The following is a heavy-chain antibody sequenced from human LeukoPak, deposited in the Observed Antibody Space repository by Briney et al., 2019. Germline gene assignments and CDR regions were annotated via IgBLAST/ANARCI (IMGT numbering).Heavy chain of an antibody. D-gene: IGHD3-22*01. J-gene: IGHJ4*02. CDR2: INHSGST. V-gene: IGHV4-34*01. CDR3: ARARVYDSSGYPY. CDR1: GGSFSGYY. Sequence: SETLSLTCAVYGGSFSGYYWSWIRQPPGKGLEWIGEINHSGSTNYNPSLKSRVTISVDTSKNQFSLKLGSVTAADTAVYYCARARVYDSSGYPYWGQGTLVTVSS.